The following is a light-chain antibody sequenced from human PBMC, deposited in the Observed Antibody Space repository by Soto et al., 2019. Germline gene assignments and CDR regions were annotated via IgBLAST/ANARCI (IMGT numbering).Light chain of an antibody. Sequence: EIVMTQSPATLSVSPGERATLSCRASQSVNTKYLAWYQQKPGQAPRLLISGVSSRATGIPDRFSGSGSGTDFTLTINSLQPDDIATYYCQNYDSAPITFGQGTRLEIK. CDR1: QSVNTKY. V-gene: IGKV3-20*01. J-gene: IGKJ5*01. CDR3: QNYDSAPIT. CDR2: GVS.